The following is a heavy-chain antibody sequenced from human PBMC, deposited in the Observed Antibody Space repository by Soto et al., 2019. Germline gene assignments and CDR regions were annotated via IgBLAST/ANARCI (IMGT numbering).Heavy chain of an antibody. CDR1: GYNFTRNW. Sequence: GESLKISCKVSGYNFTRNWIGGVRQMPGKGLEWMGIIYPGDSDTRYGPSFQGQVTMSADKSITTAYLQWSSLKASDTAMYYCARRGGSGTSFDYWGQGTLVTVSS. CDR3: ARRGGSGTSFDY. CDR2: IYPGDSDT. V-gene: IGHV5-51*01. D-gene: IGHD1-7*01. J-gene: IGHJ4*02.